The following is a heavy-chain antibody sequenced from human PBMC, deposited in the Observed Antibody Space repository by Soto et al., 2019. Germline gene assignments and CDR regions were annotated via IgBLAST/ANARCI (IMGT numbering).Heavy chain of an antibody. CDR3: ARDLRAYYGDYRYGCGSH. V-gene: IGHV1-18*01. CDR2: ISAYNGNT. Sequence: QVQLVQSGAEVKKPGASVKVSCKASGYTFTSYGISWVRQAPGQGLEWMGWISAYNGNTNYAQKLQGRVTMTTDTATSTAYMELRSLRSDDTAVYYCARDLRAYYGDYRYGCGSHWGQGTLVTVSS. J-gene: IGHJ4*02. D-gene: IGHD4-17*01. CDR1: GYTFTSYG.